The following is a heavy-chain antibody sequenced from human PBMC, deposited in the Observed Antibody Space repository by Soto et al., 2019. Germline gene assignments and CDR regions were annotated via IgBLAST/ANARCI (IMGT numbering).Heavy chain of an antibody. CDR1: GGTFSSYA. D-gene: IGHD3-22*01. CDR2: IIPIFGTA. CDR3: ARDQDNDSSGYYYRFPYGMDV. V-gene: IGHV1-69*13. J-gene: IGHJ6*02. Sequence: SVKVSFKASGGTFSSYAISWVRQAPGQGLEWMGGIIPIFGTANYAQKFQGRVTITADESTSTAYMELSSLRSEDTAVYYCARDQDNDSSGYYYRFPYGMDVWGQGTTVTVSS.